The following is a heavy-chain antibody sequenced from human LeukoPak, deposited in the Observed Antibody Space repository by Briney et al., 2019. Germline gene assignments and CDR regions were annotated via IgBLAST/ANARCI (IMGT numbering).Heavy chain of an antibody. V-gene: IGHV3-74*01. CDR2: INGDGSST. CDR1: GFTFSIYW. Sequence: GGSLRLSCAASGFTFSIYWMRWVRQAPGRGLVWVSHINGDGSSTNYADSVKGRFTISRDNAKNTLYLHMNSLRAEDTAVYYCVRDGLPAAADSWGQGTLVTVSS. J-gene: IGHJ4*02. D-gene: IGHD2-2*01. CDR3: VRDGLPAAADS.